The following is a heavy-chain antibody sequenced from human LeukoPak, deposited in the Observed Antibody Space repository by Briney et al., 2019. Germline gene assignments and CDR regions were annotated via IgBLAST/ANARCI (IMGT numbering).Heavy chain of an antibody. CDR2: IYYSGST. D-gene: IGHD3-3*01. CDR3: ARVHMLFGVVIIHPSGAFDI. Sequence: PSETLSLTCTVSGGSISSGGYYWSWIRQHPGKGLEWIGYIYYSGSTYYNPSLKSRVTTSVDTSKNQFSLKLSSVTAADTAVYYCARVHMLFGVVIIHPSGAFDIWGKGTMVNVYS. V-gene: IGHV4-31*03. CDR1: GGSISSGGYY. J-gene: IGHJ3*02.